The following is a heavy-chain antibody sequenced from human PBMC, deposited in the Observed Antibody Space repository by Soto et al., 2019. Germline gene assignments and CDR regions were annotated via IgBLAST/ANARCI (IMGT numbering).Heavy chain of an antibody. V-gene: IGHV4-59*01. CDR2: IYYSGST. D-gene: IGHD3-3*01. Sequence: SETLSLTCTVSGGSISSYYWSWIRQPPGKGLEWIGYIYYSGSTNYNPSLKSRVTISVDTSKNQFSLKLSSVTAADTAVYYCAREITILRYRRFDPWGQGTLVTVSS. CDR3: AREITILRYRRFDP. CDR1: GGSISSYY. J-gene: IGHJ5*02.